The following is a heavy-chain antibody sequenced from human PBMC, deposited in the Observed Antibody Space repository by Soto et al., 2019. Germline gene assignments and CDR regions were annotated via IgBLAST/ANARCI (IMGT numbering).Heavy chain of an antibody. CDR1: GYTFPSYG. V-gene: IGHV1-18*01. CDR3: ARGGDIVLTVYAPHYYYSGMDV. CDR2: ISAYNGNT. Sequence: ASVKVSCKASGYTFPSYGINWVRQAPGQGLEWMGWISAYNGNTNYAQKLQGRVTMTTDTSTSTAYMELRSLRSDDTAVYYCARGGDIVLTVYAPHYYYSGMDVWGQGTTVTVSS. J-gene: IGHJ6*02. D-gene: IGHD2-8*01.